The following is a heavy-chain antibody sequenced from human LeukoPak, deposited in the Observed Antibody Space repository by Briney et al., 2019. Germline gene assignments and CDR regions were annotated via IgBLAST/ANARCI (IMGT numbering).Heavy chain of an antibody. D-gene: IGHD6-19*01. V-gene: IGHV4-39*07. CDR2: IYHSGST. Sequence: SETLSLTCTVSGGSISSSSYYWGWIRQPPGKGLEWIGSIYHSGSTYYNPSLKSRVTISVDTSKNQFSLKLSSVTAADTAVYYCARGGGLGYSSGWYNDYWGQGTLVTVSS. CDR3: ARGGGLGYSSGWYNDY. J-gene: IGHJ4*02. CDR1: GGSISSSSYY.